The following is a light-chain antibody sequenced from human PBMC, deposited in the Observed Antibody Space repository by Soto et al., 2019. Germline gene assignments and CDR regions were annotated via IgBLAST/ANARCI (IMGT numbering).Light chain of an antibody. Sequence: DIPMTQSPSSLSASVGDRVTITYRASQGISTYLNWYQQKPGKAPKLLIYAASSLQSGVPSRFSGSGSETDFTLTISSLQPEDFATYSCQQSYSTTWTFGQGTKVEIK. CDR1: QGISTY. CDR3: QQSYSTTWT. J-gene: IGKJ1*01. CDR2: AAS. V-gene: IGKV1-39*01.